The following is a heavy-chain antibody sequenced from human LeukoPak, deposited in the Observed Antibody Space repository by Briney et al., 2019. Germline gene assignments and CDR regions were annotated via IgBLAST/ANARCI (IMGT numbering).Heavy chain of an antibody. Sequence: ASVKVSCKASGYTFTSYDIDWVRQAPGEGLEWMGWMSTYDGKTNYAQKFQGRVTMTTDTSTNTAYMELKSLRPDDTAVYFCARGSIWGDGYNSAFDYWGQGTLVTVSS. J-gene: IGHJ4*02. CDR3: ARGSIWGDGYNSAFDY. D-gene: IGHD5-24*01. V-gene: IGHV1-18*01. CDR2: MSTYDGKT. CDR1: GYTFTSYD.